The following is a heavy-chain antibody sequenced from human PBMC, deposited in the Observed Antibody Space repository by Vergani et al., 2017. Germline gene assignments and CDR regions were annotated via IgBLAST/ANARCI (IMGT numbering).Heavy chain of an antibody. V-gene: IGHV3-23*01. D-gene: IGHD3-16*01. CDR1: GFTFSSYA. Sequence: EVQLLESGGGLVQPGGSPRLSCAASGFTFSSYAMSWVRQAPGKGLEWVSAISGSGGSTYYADSVKGRFTISRDNSKNTLYLQMNSLSAEDPAVYYGANGGGYYYYYVDVWGKGTTVTVSS. J-gene: IGHJ6*03. CDR3: ANGGGYYYYYVDV. CDR2: ISGSGGST.